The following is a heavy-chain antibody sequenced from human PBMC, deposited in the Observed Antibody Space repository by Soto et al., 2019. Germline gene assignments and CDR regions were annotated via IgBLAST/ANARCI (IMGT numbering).Heavy chain of an antibody. J-gene: IGHJ4*02. Sequence: EVQLVESGGGLVKPGGSLRLSCAASGFTFSSYSMNWVRQAPGKGLEWVSSINSSSSYIYYADSVKGRFTISRDNARNSLYLQMNSLRAEDTAVYYCARVGPGAVAGTASPYWGQGTLVTVSS. CDR3: ARVGPGAVAGTASPY. CDR1: GFTFSSYS. V-gene: IGHV3-21*01. D-gene: IGHD6-19*01. CDR2: INSSSSYI.